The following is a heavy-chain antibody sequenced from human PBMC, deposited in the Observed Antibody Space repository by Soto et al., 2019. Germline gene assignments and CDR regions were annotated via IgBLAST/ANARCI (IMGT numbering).Heavy chain of an antibody. V-gene: IGHV3-30*03. CDR1: GFTFSEYG. Sequence: PGGSLRLSCAASGFTFSEYGIHWVRQAPGKGLEWVASTSYDGRHTSYVDSVKGRFTISRDNAKNTLYLQMNSLRAEDTAVYYCARDLTSRWYWFDPWGQGTLVTVSS. D-gene: IGHD6-19*01. CDR3: ARDLTSRWYWFDP. J-gene: IGHJ5*02. CDR2: TSYDGRHT.